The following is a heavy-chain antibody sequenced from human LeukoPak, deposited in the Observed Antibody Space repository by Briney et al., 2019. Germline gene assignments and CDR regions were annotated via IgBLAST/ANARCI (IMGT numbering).Heavy chain of an antibody. V-gene: IGHV4-59*04. J-gene: IGHJ4*02. Sequence: SETLSLTCTVSGGSISSYYWSWIRQPPGKGLEWIGYIYYSGSTYYNPSLKSRVTISVDTSKNQFSLKLSSVTAADTAVYYCARQIRNYGDFYFDYWGQGTLATVSS. D-gene: IGHD4-17*01. CDR2: IYYSGST. CDR3: ARQIRNYGDFYFDY. CDR1: GGSISSYY.